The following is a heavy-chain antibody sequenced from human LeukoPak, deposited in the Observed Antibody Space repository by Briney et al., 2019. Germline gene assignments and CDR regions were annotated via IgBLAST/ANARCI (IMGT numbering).Heavy chain of an antibody. V-gene: IGHV1-8*01. D-gene: IGHD4-17*01. CDR1: GYTFTNYD. CDR2: MNPNTGNA. CDR3: ARRMTTVTTSKGRLWFDP. Sequence: ASVKVSCKASGYTFTNYDINWVRQAAGQGLEWLGWMNPNTGNAGYARKFQGRVTMTRNTSISTAYMELSSLRSEDTAVYYCARRMTTVTTSKGRLWFDPWGQGTLVTVSS. J-gene: IGHJ5*02.